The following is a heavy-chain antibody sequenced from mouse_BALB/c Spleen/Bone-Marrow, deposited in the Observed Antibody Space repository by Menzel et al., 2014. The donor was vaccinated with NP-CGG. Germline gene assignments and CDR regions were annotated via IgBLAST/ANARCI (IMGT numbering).Heavy chain of an antibody. CDR1: DYTFTSYW. Sequence: QVQLQQSGAELAKPGASVKMSCKVSDYTFTSYWIRWVKQRPGQGLEWIGYIDPRTANTEYSQKFKDKATLTADKSSSTAYMQLSSLTSEDSAVYYCARYWDAYWGQGTLVTVSA. D-gene: IGHD4-1*01. CDR2: IDPRTANT. V-gene: IGHV1-7*01. CDR3: ARYWDAY. J-gene: IGHJ3*01.